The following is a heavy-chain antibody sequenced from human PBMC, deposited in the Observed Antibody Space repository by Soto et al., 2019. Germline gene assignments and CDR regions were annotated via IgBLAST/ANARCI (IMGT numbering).Heavy chain of an antibody. CDR2: ISAYNGNT. Sequence: ASVKVSCEASGYTFTSYGISWVRQAPGQGLEWMGWISAYNGNTNYAQKLQGRVTMTTDTSTSTAYMELRSLRSDDTAVYYCARPLGYDPTRSLYYYYYGMDVWGQGTMVTVSS. CDR1: GYTFTSYG. D-gene: IGHD3-22*01. J-gene: IGHJ6*02. CDR3: ARPLGYDPTRSLYYYYYGMDV. V-gene: IGHV1-18*04.